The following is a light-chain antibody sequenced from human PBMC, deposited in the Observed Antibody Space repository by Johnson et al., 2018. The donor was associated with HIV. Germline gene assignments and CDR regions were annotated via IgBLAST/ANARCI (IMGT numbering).Light chain of an antibody. J-gene: IGLJ1*01. CDR3: GTWDSSLGAWV. CDR2: ENK. Sequence: QSVLTQPPSVSAAPGQKVTISCSGSSSNIGNNYVSWYQQLPETAPKLLIYENKKRPSGIPDRFSGSKSGTSATLDLTGLQTGDEADYYCGTWDSSLGAWVFGTGTKVTVL. CDR1: SSNIGNNY. V-gene: IGLV1-51*02.